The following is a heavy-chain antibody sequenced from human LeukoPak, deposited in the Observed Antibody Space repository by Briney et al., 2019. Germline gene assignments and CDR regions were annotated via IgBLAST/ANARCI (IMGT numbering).Heavy chain of an antibody. CDR1: GFTFNTWS. CDR2: ISSISTYI. J-gene: IGHJ4*02. V-gene: IGHV3-21*01. Sequence: GGSLRLSCTASGFTFNTWSMNWVRQAPGKGLERVSSISSISTYIYYAGSVTGRFTISRDNSKNSLYLQMNSLRAEDTAVYYCARGPDITVATYYFDYWGQGMLVTVSS. CDR3: ARGPDITVATYYFDY. D-gene: IGHD6-19*01.